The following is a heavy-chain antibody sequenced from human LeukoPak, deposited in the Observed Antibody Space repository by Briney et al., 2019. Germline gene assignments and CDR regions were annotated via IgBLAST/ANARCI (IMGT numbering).Heavy chain of an antibody. CDR3: ARDLVAAAGLYYYYYYGMDV. J-gene: IGHJ6*02. D-gene: IGHD6-13*01. CDR2: IWYDGSNK. V-gene: IGHV3-33*01. CDR1: GFTFSSYG. Sequence: HPGRSLRLSCAASGFTFSSYGMHWVRQAPGKGLEWVAVIWYDGSNKYYADSVKGRFTISRDNSKNTLYLQMNSLRAEDTAVYYCARDLVAAAGLYYYYYYGMDVWGQGTTVTVSS.